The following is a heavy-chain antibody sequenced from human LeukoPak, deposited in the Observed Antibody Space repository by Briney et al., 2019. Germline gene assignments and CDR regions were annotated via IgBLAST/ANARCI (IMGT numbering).Heavy chain of an antibody. V-gene: IGHV3-23*01. D-gene: IGHD2-15*01. J-gene: IGHJ4*02. CDR2: ISGSGGGT. CDR1: GFTFSSYA. Sequence: PGGSLRLSCAASGFTFSSYAMSWVRQAPGKGLEWVSGISGSGGGTYYADSVRGRFTISRDNSKNTLYLQMNSLRAEDTAVYYCGRGHRFCSRGNCNSPVDYWGQGTLVTVSS. CDR3: GRGHRFCSRGNCNSPVDY.